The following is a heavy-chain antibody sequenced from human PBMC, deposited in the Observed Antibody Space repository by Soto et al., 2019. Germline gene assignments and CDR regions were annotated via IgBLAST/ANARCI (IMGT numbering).Heavy chain of an antibody. CDR1: AVEVSSVF. V-gene: IGHV3-53*01. Sequence: PVRCLRLSCADSAVEVSSVFMTWVRKAPGKVLEWVSVIYSGGATYHSDSVKGRFTISRDSSKNTLYLQMNSLRPEDTAVYYCARDHPLRGTSASYYYFGMDVWGQGTPVPVSS. CDR3: ARDHPLRGTSASYYYFGMDV. CDR2: IYSGGAT. J-gene: IGHJ6*02. D-gene: IGHD2-2*01.